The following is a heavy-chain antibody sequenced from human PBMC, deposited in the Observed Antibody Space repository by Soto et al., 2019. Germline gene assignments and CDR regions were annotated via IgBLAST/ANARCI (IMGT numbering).Heavy chain of an antibody. Sequence: GESLKISFQVSGYTFTIYLIGWVRQMPGKGLEWMGIIYPSDSDTRYSPSFQGQVTISADQSINTAYLQWDSLKASDTAIYYCARPANTVADHFDLWGQGTPVTVSS. CDR2: IYPSDSDT. V-gene: IGHV5-51*01. CDR3: ARPANTVADHFDL. CDR1: GYTFTIYL. J-gene: IGHJ4*02. D-gene: IGHD4-17*01.